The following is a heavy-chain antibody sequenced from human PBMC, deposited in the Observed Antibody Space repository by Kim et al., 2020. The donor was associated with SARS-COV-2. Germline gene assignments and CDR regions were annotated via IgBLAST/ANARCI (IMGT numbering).Heavy chain of an antibody. J-gene: IGHJ5*02. D-gene: IGHD3-3*01. CDR2: ISAYNGNT. CDR1: GYTFTSYG. CDR3: ARPLPFWSGYHSGVTNWFDP. V-gene: IGHV1-18*01. Sequence: ASVKVSCKASGYTFTSYGISWVRQAPGQGLEWMGWISAYNGNTNYAQKLQGRVTMTTDTSTSTAYMELRSLRSDDTAVYYCARPLPFWSGYHSGVTNWFDPWGQGTLVTVSS.